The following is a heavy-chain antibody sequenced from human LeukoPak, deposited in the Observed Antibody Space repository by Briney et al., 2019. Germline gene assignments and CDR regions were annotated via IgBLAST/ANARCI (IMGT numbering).Heavy chain of an antibody. J-gene: IGHJ6*03. V-gene: IGHV3-23*01. Sequence: SGGSLRLSCAASGFTFSSYAMSWVRQAPGKGLEWVSAISGSGGSTYYADSVEGRFTISRDNSKNTLYLQMNSLRAEDTAVYYCAKVRSVVVPAAMADYYYYMDVWGKGTTVTVSS. CDR3: AKVRSVVVPAAMADYYYYMDV. CDR1: GFTFSSYA. D-gene: IGHD2-2*01. CDR2: ISGSGGST.